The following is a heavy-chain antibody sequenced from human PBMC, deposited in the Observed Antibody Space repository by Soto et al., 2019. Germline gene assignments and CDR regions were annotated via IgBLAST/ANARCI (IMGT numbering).Heavy chain of an antibody. CDR3: ASGVATITALDY. Sequence: PGGSLRLSCAASGFSFSNYAMNWVRQAPGKGLEWVSAISGSGGSTYYADSVKGRFTISRDNSKNTLYLQMNSLRAEDTAVYYCASGVATITALDYWGQGTLVTVSS. J-gene: IGHJ4*02. V-gene: IGHV3-23*01. D-gene: IGHD5-12*01. CDR2: ISGSGGST. CDR1: GFSFSNYA.